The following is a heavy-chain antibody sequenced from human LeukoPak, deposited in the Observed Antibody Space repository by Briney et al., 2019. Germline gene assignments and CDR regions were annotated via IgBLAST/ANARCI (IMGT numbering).Heavy chain of an antibody. CDR2: INHSGST. D-gene: IGHD3-22*01. CDR3: ARVRPYYYDSKRSVFDY. Sequence: SETLSLTCAVYGGSFSGYYWSWIRRPPGKGLEWIGEINHSGSTNYNPSLKSRVTISVDTSKNQFSLKLSSVTAADTAVYYCARVRPYYYDSKRSVFDYWGQGTLVTVSS. V-gene: IGHV4-34*01. CDR1: GGSFSGYY. J-gene: IGHJ4*02.